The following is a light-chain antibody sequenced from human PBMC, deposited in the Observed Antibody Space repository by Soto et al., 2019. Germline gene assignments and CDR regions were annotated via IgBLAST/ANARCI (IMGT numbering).Light chain of an antibody. CDR1: QSVTSS. CDR2: GAS. J-gene: IGKJ4*01. CDR3: QQYNIWPLT. Sequence: EIVMTQSPASLSVSPGDGATLSCRAGQSVTSSLAWYQQRPGQTPRLLIYGASTRATGVPDRFSGSGSGTEFTLTISSLKSEDFAVYYCQQYNIWPLTFGGGTTVEIK. V-gene: IGKV3-15*01.